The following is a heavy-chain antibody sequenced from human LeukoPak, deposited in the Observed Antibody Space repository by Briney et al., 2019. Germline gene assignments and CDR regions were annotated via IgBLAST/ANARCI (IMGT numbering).Heavy chain of an antibody. V-gene: IGHV4-59*01. J-gene: IGHJ5*02. CDR2: IYYSGST. CDR3: ARDVFIDFWSGYGWFDP. D-gene: IGHD3-3*01. CDR1: GGSISSYY. Sequence: SETLSLTCTVSGGSISSYYWSWIRQPPGKGLEWIGYIYYSGSTNYNPSLKSRVTISVDTSKNQFSLKLSSVTAADTAVYYCARDVFIDFWSGYGWFDPWGQGTLVTVSS.